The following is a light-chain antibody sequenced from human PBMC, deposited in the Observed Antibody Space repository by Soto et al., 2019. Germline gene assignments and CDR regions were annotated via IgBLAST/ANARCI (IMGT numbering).Light chain of an antibody. V-gene: IGKV1-27*01. J-gene: IGKJ4*01. CDR2: AAS. Sequence: DIQMTQSPSSLSASVGDRVTITCRASQDISNYLAWYPQKPGKVPKLLIYAASTLQSGVPSRFSGSGSGTDFTLTISRLKPEDVATYYCQNYTSAPLTCRGGTKVGI. CDR1: QDISNY. CDR3: QNYTSAPLT.